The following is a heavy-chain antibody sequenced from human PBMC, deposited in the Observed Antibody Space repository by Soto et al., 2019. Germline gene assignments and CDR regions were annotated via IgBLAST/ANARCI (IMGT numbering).Heavy chain of an antibody. CDR1: GGTFSSYA. V-gene: IGHV1-69*01. CDR2: IIPIFGTA. CDR3: ARVVWGSYRYLYFDY. Sequence: QVQLVQSGAEVKKPGSSVKVSCKASGGTFSSYAISWVRQAPGQGLEWMGGIIPIFGTANYAQKFQGRVTINADESASTAYLERSRLGSEATAVYCGARVVWGSYRYLYFDYWGQGTLVTVAA. D-gene: IGHD3-16*02. J-gene: IGHJ4*02.